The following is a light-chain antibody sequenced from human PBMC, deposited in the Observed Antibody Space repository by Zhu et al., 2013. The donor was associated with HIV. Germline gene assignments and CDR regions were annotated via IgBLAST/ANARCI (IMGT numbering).Light chain of an antibody. Sequence: AIQVTQSPSSLSASVGDRVTITCRASRDIRSDLGWYQQKPGQAPKLLIFAAIRLQSGVPSRFSGSGSGSDFTLTISSLQPEDFATYYCLQDYSYPLTFGQGTRVEIK. J-gene: IGKJ1*01. CDR1: RDIRSD. V-gene: IGKV1-6*01. CDR2: AAI. CDR3: LQDYSYPLT.